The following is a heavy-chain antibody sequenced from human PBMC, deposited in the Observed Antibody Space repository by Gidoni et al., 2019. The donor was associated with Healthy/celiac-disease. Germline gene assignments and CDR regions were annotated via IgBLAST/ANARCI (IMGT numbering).Heavy chain of an antibody. CDR2: ISWNSGSI. Sequence: EVQLVESGGGVVQPGRSLRLSCAASGFTFDDYAMHWVRQAPGKGLEWVSGISWNSGSIGYADSVKGRFTISRDNAKNSLYLQMNSLRAEDTALYYCAKGGYSYGYPFDYWGQGTLATVSS. D-gene: IGHD5-18*01. J-gene: IGHJ4*02. CDR1: GFTFDDYA. V-gene: IGHV3-9*01. CDR3: AKGGYSYGYPFDY.